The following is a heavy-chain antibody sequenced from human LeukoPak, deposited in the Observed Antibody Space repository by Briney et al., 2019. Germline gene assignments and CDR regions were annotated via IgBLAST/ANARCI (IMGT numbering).Heavy chain of an antibody. CDR1: GITLSNYG. V-gene: IGHV3-23*01. Sequence: GGSLRLSCVVSGITLSNYGMSWVRQAPGKGLEWVSGISERGGSTNYADSVKGRFIISRDNAKNSLYLQMNSLRAEDTAVYYCAREGQWLAFDYWGQGTLVTVSS. J-gene: IGHJ4*02. CDR2: ISERGGST. CDR3: AREGQWLAFDY. D-gene: IGHD6-19*01.